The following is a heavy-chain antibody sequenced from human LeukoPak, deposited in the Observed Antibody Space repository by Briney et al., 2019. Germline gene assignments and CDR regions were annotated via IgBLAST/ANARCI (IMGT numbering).Heavy chain of an antibody. D-gene: IGHD3-10*01. J-gene: IGHJ4*02. CDR1: GGSTSSSTYY. CDR3: AKHYMGSSYNRGLDS. CDR2: IYYSGYT. Sequence: SETLSLTCTVSGGSTSSSTYYWGWVRQPPGKGLEWIGSIYYSGYTYYNPSLESRVTISIDTSKNQFSLKLSSVTAADTAIYYCAKHYMGSSYNRGLDSWGQGTLVTVSS. V-gene: IGHV4-39*01.